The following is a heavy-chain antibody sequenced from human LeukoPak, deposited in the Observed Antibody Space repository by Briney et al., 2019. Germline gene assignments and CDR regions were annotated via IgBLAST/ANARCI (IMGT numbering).Heavy chain of an antibody. J-gene: IGHJ6*03. Sequence: GGTLRLSCAASGFTFSSYGMSWVRQAPGKGLEWVGRIKSKTDGGTTDYAAPVKGRFTISRDDSKNTLYLQMNSLKTEDTAVYYCTTGSGSSNLYYYYMDVWGKGTTVTISS. CDR1: GFTFSSYG. D-gene: IGHD3-10*01. V-gene: IGHV3-15*01. CDR2: IKSKTDGGTT. CDR3: TTGSGSSNLYYYYMDV.